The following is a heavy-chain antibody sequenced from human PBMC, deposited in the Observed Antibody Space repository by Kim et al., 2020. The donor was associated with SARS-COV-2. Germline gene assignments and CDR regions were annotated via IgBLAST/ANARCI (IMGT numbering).Heavy chain of an antibody. CDR1: GGTFSSYA. V-gene: IGHV1-69*13. CDR3: ARGGWGYGAGCYLRYYYYGMDV. CDR2: IIPIFGTA. D-gene: IGHD3-10*01. Sequence: SVKVSCKASGGTFSSYAISWVRQAPGQGLEWMGGIIPIFGTANYAQKFQGRVTVTADESTSTAYMELSSLRSEDTAVYYCARGGWGYGAGCYLRYYYYGMDVWGQGTTVTVSS. J-gene: IGHJ6*02.